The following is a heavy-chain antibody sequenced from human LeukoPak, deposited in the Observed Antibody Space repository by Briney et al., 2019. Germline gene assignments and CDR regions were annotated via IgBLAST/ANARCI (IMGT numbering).Heavy chain of an antibody. CDR1: GDFITASY. CDR3: ATNTGTVFDY. Sequence: KASETLSLTCTVSGDFITASYWSWIRQPPGKGLEWIGYVYYSGSTEYNPPLRSRVTISLEMSKHQFSLNVTSVTAADTAVYYCATNTGTVFDYWGQGALVTVSS. CDR2: VYYSGST. V-gene: IGHV4-59*01. J-gene: IGHJ4*02. D-gene: IGHD7-27*01.